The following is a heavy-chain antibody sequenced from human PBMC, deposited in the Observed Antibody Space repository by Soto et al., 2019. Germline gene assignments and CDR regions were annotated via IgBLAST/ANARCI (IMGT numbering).Heavy chain of an antibody. J-gene: IGHJ4*02. CDR2: INPIFGTA. V-gene: IGHV1-69*13. CDR1: GDTFSRYD. Sequence: SVKVSCKATGDTFSRYDSRWVRQAPGQRVEWMGGINPIFGTANYAQKFQGRVTITANESTSTAYMELSSLRSEDTAVDYCAIDYSGRGATGDWGQGTLVTVSS. D-gene: IGHD4-4*01. CDR3: AIDYSGRGATGD.